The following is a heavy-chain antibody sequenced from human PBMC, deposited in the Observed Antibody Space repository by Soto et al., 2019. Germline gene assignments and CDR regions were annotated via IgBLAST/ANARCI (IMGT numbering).Heavy chain of an antibody. CDR2: IIPIFGTA. Sequence: SVKVSCKASGGTFSSYAISWVRQAPGQGLEWMGGIIPIFGTANYAQKFQGRVTITADESTSTAYMELSSLRSEDTAVYYCARDTSRITGTPWFDPWGQGTLVTVSS. J-gene: IGHJ5*02. CDR3: ARDTSRITGTPWFDP. CDR1: GGTFSSYA. V-gene: IGHV1-69*13. D-gene: IGHD1-20*01.